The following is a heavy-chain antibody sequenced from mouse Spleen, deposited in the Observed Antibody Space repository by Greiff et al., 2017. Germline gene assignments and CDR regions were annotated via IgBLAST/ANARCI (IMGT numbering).Heavy chain of an antibody. J-gene: IGHJ3*01. D-gene: IGHD1-1*01. CDR2: ISNSGGST. CDR1: GFTFSSYY. V-gene: IGHV5-6-2*01. Sequence: EVMLVESGGGLVKLGGSLKLSCAASGFTFSSYYMSWVRQTPEKRLEWVATISNSGGSTYYPDSVKDRFTISRDNAKNTLYLQMSSLNSEDTAVYYCARDYYDGSTFAYWGQGTLVTVSA. CDR3: ARDYYDGSTFAY.